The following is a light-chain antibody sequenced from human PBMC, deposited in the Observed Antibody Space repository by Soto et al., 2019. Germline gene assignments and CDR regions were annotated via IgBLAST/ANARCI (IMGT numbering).Light chain of an antibody. V-gene: IGKV3-11*01. CDR2: DAS. J-gene: IGKJ5*01. CDR3: HHRGNGIT. Sequence: EVVLTQSPATLSLSPGDTATLSCGASQSVSSSLAWYQQKPGQAPRLLIYDASSRATGIPARFSGSGSGTDFTLTISRLEPEDFAVYDRHHRGNGITFGQGTRREI. CDR1: QSVSSS.